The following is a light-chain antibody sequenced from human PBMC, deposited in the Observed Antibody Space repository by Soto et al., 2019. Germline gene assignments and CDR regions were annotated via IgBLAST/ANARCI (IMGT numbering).Light chain of an antibody. Sequence: VQMTQSLSSLSASVGDRVTITCRASQSISSYLNWYQQQPGKAPKLLIYAASSLQSGVPSRFSGSGSGTDFTLTISSLQPEDFATYYCQQSYSTPLTFGPGTKVDVK. V-gene: IGKV1-39*01. CDR3: QQSYSTPLT. CDR1: QSISSY. J-gene: IGKJ3*01. CDR2: AAS.